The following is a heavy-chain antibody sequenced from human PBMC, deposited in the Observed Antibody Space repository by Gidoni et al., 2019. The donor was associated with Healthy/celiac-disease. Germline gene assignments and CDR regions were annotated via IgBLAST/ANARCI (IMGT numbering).Heavy chain of an antibody. Sequence: QVQLVQSGAEVKKPGSSVKVSCTASGGTFSSYAISWVRQAPGQGLEWMGGIIPIFGTANYAQKFQGRVTITADKSTSTAYMELSSLRSEDTAVYYCARRGLYSSGWYGFFDYWGQGTLVTVSS. CDR3: ARRGLYSSGWYGFFDY. CDR1: GGTFSSYA. J-gene: IGHJ4*02. CDR2: IIPIFGTA. D-gene: IGHD6-19*01. V-gene: IGHV1-69*06.